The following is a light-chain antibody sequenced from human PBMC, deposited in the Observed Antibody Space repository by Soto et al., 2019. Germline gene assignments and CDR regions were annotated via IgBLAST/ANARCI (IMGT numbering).Light chain of an antibody. J-gene: IGKJ4*01. CDR1: ENVGTN. V-gene: IGKV3D-15*01. Sequence: IVLTQSPATLSVSPGERVTLSCRASENVGTNLAWYQQRPGQPPRLLIYGSSTRATGISATFSGSGSRTEFTITISSLQSEDSAVYYCQQYNNWGLSFGGGTRVEIK. CDR3: QQYNNWGLS. CDR2: GSS.